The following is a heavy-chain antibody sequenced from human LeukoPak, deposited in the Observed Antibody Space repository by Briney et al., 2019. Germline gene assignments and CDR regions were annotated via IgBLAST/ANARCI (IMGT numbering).Heavy chain of an antibody. D-gene: IGHD6-19*01. CDR1: SXXY. J-gene: IGHJ4*02. V-gene: IGHV4-34*01. Sequence: SXXYWSWIRQPPGKGLEWIGEINHSGSTNYNPSLKGRVTISVDTSKNQFSLKLSSVTAADTAVYYFARGIGHYSSGLYYFDYWGQGTLVTVSS. CDR2: INHSGST. CDR3: ARGIGHYSSGLYYFDY.